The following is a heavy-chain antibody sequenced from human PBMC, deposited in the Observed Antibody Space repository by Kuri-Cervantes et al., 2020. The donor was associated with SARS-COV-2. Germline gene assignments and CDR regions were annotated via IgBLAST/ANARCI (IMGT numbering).Heavy chain of an antibody. V-gene: IGHV1-2*02. CDR3: ARDREDRVGATFDF. CDR2: INPKSGAT. CDR1: GYSFTAYY. Sequence: ASVKVSCKTSGYSFTAYYIHWVRQAPGQGLEWMGWINPKSGATSHAQNFQGRVSTTTDTSSSTAYMELSRLRSDDTAVYYCARDREDRVGATFDFWGQGTLVTVSS. D-gene: IGHD1-26*01. J-gene: IGHJ4*02.